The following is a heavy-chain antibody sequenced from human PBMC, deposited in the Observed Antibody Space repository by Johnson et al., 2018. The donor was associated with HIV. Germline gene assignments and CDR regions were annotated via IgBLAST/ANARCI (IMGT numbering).Heavy chain of an antibody. J-gene: IGHJ3*02. CDR1: GFAFSSYA. D-gene: IGHD5-18*01. Sequence: MQLVESGGGVVQPGRSLRLSCAASGFAFSSYAMHWVRQAPGKGLECISYISSSGTTIYYTDSVKGRFTISRDNAKNSLYLQMNSLRAEDTAVYYCAKVAAAMGTDAFDIWGQGTMVTVSS. CDR3: AKVAAAMGTDAFDI. CDR2: ISSSGTTI. V-gene: IGHV3-48*01.